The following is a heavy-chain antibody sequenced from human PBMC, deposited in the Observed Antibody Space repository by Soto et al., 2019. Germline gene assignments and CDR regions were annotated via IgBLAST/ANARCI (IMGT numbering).Heavy chain of an antibody. V-gene: IGHV3-23*04. CDR2: INGGGGGT. D-gene: IGHD2-2*01. CDR3: AKVTWYQLLRSNFDY. CDR1: GFTFISYA. J-gene: IGHJ4*02. Sequence: EVQVVESGGGLEQPGGSLRLSCAASGFTFISYAMSWVRQAPGKGLEWVSTINGGGGGTYYADSVKGRFTISRDNSKNTLYLQMNSLRVEDTAVYYCAKVTWYQLLRSNFDYWGQGTLVTVSS.